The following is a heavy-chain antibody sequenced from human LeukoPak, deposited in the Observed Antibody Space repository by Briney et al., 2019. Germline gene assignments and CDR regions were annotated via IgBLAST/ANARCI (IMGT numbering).Heavy chain of an antibody. J-gene: IGHJ4*02. CDR3: ARMAEVVPAATLRDFDY. CDR2: INPSGGST. V-gene: IGHV1-46*01. Sequence: ASVKVSCKASGYTFTGYYMHWVRQAPGQGLEWMGIINPSGGSTSYAQKFQGRVTMTRDTSTSTVYMKLSSLRSEDTAVYYCARMAEVVPAATLRDFDYWGQGTLVTVSS. CDR1: GYTFTGYY. D-gene: IGHD2-2*01.